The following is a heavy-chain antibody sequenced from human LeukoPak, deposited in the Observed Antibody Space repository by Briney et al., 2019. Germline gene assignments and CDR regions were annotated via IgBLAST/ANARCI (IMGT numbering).Heavy chain of an antibody. J-gene: IGHJ4*02. CDR1: GFTFGDYA. CDR3: TRALPYYYDSSGWVY. D-gene: IGHD3-22*01. Sequence: GGSLRLSCTASGFTFGDYAMSWFRQAPGKGLEWVGFISSKAYGGTTEYAAYVKGRFTISRDDSKSIAYLQMNSLKTEDTAVYYCTRALPYYYDSSGWVYWGQGTLVTVSS. V-gene: IGHV3-49*03. CDR2: ISSKAYGGTT.